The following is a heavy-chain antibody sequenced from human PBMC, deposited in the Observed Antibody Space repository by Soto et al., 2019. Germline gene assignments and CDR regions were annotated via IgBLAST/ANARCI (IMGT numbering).Heavy chain of an antibody. CDR1: GGSFSDYC. Sequence: SETLSLTCAVYGGSFSDYCWSWIRQPPGKGLEWIGEINHSGSSNYNPSLKSRVTVSVDTSNNQFSLKLSSVTAADTAVYYCARVSESYFWAGWFDPWGQGTLVTV. V-gene: IGHV4-34*01. CDR3: ARVSESYFWAGWFDP. J-gene: IGHJ5*02. D-gene: IGHD1-26*01. CDR2: INHSGSS.